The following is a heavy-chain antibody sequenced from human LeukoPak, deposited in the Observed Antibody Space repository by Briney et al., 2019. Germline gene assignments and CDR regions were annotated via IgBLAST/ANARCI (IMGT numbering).Heavy chain of an antibody. Sequence: GESLKISCKGSGYSFTSYWISWVRQMPGKGLEWMGIIYPGDSDSRYSPSFQGQVTISADKSISTAYLQWSSLKASDTAMYYCARHSYSGTYYGKYYFDFWGQGTLVTVSS. J-gene: IGHJ4*02. CDR1: GYSFTSYW. CDR2: IYPGDSDS. D-gene: IGHD1-26*01. V-gene: IGHV5-51*01. CDR3: ARHSYSGTYYGKYYFDF.